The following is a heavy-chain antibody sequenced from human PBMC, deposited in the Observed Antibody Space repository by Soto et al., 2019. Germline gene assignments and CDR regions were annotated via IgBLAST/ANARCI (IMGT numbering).Heavy chain of an antibody. CDR1: GFPFNDAW. CDR3: TTDWGTGRYFVGAFDL. D-gene: IGHD1-26*01. Sequence: EVQLVESGGGLVRPGGSLRLSCAASGFPFNDAWVHWVRQAPGKGLEWVGRIKRNVDGGTTDFAAPVKGRFSISRDDSKNTLFLQMNGLKTEDTAVYYCTTDWGTGRYFVGAFDLWGQGTVVTVSS. V-gene: IGHV3-15*07. J-gene: IGHJ3*01. CDR2: IKRNVDGGTT.